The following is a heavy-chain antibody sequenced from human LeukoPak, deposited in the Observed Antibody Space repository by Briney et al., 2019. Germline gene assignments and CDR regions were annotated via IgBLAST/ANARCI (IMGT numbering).Heavy chain of an antibody. D-gene: IGHD3-9*01. J-gene: IGHJ5*02. Sequence: PSETLSLTCTVSGYSISSGYFWGWIRQPPGKVLEWIASIYHSGSTYYSPSLKSRVTISVDTSKNQFSLKLSSVTAADTAVYYCARGVLRYFDWLSNLLTHNWFDPWGQGTLVTVSS. V-gene: IGHV4-38-2*02. CDR3: ARGVLRYFDWLSNLLTHNWFDP. CDR2: IYHSGST. CDR1: GYSISSGYF.